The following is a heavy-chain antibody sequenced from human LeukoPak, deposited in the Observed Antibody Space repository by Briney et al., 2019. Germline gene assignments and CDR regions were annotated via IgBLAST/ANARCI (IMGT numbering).Heavy chain of an antibody. V-gene: IGHV6-1*01. J-gene: IGHJ6*03. Sequence: SQTLSLTCAISGDSVSSNSAAWNWIRQSPSRGLEWLGRTYYRSKWYNDYAVSVKSRITINPDTSKNQFSLQLNSVTPEDTAVYYCARGRSSSWYMARYYYYMDVWGKGTTVTISS. CDR3: ARGRSSSWYMARYYYYMDV. CDR2: TYYRSKWYN. CDR1: GDSVSSNSAA. D-gene: IGHD6-13*01.